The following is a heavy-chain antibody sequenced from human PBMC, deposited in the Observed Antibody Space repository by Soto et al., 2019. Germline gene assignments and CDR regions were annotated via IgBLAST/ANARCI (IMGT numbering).Heavy chain of an antibody. D-gene: IGHD3-3*02. CDR1: GFSISRYW. J-gene: IGHJ6*02. V-gene: IGHV3-7*03. Sequence: GGSLRLSCEAGSGFSISRYWMAWVRQAPGKGLEWVANIVQDGTDRYYLDSVTGRFTTSRDNARNSMYLQMNSLRIEDTAVYYCARALADGMDVWGQGTTVTVSS. CDR2: IVQDGTDR. CDR3: ARALADGMDV.